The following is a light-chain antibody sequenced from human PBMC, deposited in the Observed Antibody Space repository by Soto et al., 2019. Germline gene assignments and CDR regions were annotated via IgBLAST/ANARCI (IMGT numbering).Light chain of an antibody. J-gene: IGLJ1*01. CDR1: SSDVAGYNY. CDR2: EVS. Sequence: QSVVAQPASLTGSPGQSITISCTGTSSDVAGYNYVSWYQQHPGKAPKLMIYEVSNRPSGVSNRFSGSKSGNTASLTISGLQAEDEADYYCSSYTSSSAPSVFGTGTKVTVL. V-gene: IGLV2-14*01. CDR3: SSYTSSSAPSV.